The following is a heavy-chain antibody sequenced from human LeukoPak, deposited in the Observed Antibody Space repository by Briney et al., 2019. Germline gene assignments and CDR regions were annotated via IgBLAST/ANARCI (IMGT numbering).Heavy chain of an antibody. Sequence: HPGGSLRLSCAASGFTVSSNYMSWVRQARGKGLEWVSVIYSGGSTYYADSVKGRFTISRDNSKNTLYLQMNSLRAEDTAVYYCARESYYDYVWGSYRYGGAFDIWGQGTMVTVSS. V-gene: IGHV3-66*01. CDR1: GFTVSSNY. J-gene: IGHJ3*02. D-gene: IGHD3-16*02. CDR2: IYSGGST. CDR3: ARESYYDYVWGSYRYGGAFDI.